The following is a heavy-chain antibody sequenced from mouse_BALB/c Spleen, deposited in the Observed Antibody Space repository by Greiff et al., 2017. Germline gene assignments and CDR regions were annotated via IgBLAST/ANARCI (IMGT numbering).Heavy chain of an antibody. CDR3: ARRTTVVARGYWYIDV. Sequence: QVQLQQSGAELARPGASVKLSCKASGYTFTSYCMQWVKQRPGQGLEWIGAIYPGDGDTRYTQKFKGKATMTADKSSSTAYMQLSSLASEDSAVYYCARRTTVVARGYWYIDVWGEGTTVTVSS. V-gene: IGHV1-87*01. CDR1: GYTFTSYC. CDR2: IYPGDGDT. J-gene: IGHJ1*01. D-gene: IGHD1-1*01.